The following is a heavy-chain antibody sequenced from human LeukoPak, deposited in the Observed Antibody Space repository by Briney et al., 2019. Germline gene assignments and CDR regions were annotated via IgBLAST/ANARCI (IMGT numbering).Heavy chain of an antibody. Sequence: DSVKGRFTISRDNSKKTLYLQMNSLRAEDTAVYYCAKVLPDTVTPDYWGQGTLVTVSS. D-gene: IGHD4-11*01. J-gene: IGHJ4*02. CDR3: AKVLPDTVTPDY. V-gene: IGHV3-30*02.